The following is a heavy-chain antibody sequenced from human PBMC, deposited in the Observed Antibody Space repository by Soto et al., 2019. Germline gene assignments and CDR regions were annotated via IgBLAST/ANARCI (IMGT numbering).Heavy chain of an antibody. D-gene: IGHD1-26*01. CDR2: INWNGGST. CDR3: ASGVGATAIAAFDI. CDR1: GFTFDDYG. Sequence: PGGSLRLSCAASGFTFDDYGMSWVRQAPGKGLEWVSGINWNGGSTGYADSVKGRFTISRDNAKNSLYLQMNSLRAEDTALYYCASGVGATAIAAFDIWGQGTMVTVS. J-gene: IGHJ3*02. V-gene: IGHV3-20*04.